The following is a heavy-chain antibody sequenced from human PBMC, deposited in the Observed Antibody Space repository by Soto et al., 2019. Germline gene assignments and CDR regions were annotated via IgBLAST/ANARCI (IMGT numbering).Heavy chain of an antibody. Sequence: QVQLQESGPGLVKPSETLSLTCTVSGGSISSYYWSWIRQPPGKGLEWIGSIYYSGITDYNPSLKSRVTISVDTSKNQFALKLSSVTAADTAVDYCARGLRGDYDYYYYDIDVWGKGTTVTVSS. CDR1: GGSISSYY. V-gene: IGHV4-59*01. D-gene: IGHD2-21*01. CDR3: ARGLRGDYDYYYYDIDV. J-gene: IGHJ6*03. CDR2: IYYSGIT.